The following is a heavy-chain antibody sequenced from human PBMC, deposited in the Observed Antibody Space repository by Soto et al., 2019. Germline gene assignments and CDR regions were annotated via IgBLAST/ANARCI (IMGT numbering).Heavy chain of an antibody. CDR2: ISYDGSNK. CDR1: GFTFSSYA. CDR3: ARGGVSYYYDSSGITPPDY. J-gene: IGHJ4*02. V-gene: IGHV3-30-3*01. D-gene: IGHD3-22*01. Sequence: QVQLVESGGGVVQPGRSLRLSCAASGFTFSSYAMHWVRQAPGKGLEWVAVISYDGSNKYYADSVKGRFTISRDNSKNTLYLQMNSLRAEVTAVYYCARGGVSYYYDSSGITPPDYWGQGTLVTVSS.